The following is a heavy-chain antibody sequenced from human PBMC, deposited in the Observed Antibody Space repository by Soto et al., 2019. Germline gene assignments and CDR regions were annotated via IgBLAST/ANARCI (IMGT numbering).Heavy chain of an antibody. CDR2: IYYSGST. Sequence: SETLSLTCSVSGGSINNGDYYWSWIRQPPKKGLEWIGYIYYSGSTYYNPSLKSRVTISIDTSMNQFSLNLNSVTAADTAVYYCARVPDRWGQGTLVTV. CDR1: GGSINNGDYY. CDR3: ARVPDR. V-gene: IGHV4-30-4*01. D-gene: IGHD2-2*01. J-gene: IGHJ5*02.